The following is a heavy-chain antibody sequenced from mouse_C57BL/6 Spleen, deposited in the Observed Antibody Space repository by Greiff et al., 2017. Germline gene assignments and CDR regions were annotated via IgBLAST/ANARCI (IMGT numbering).Heavy chain of an antibody. Sequence: QVQLQQPGAELVKPGASVKLSCKASGYTFTSYWMHWVKQRPGQGLEWIGMIHPNSGSTNYNEKFKSKATLTVDKSSSTAYMQLSSLTSEDSAVYYCARSAYGNYYFDYWGQGTTLTVSS. D-gene: IGHD2-1*01. V-gene: IGHV1-64*01. J-gene: IGHJ2*01. CDR2: IHPNSGST. CDR1: GYTFTSYW. CDR3: ARSAYGNYYFDY.